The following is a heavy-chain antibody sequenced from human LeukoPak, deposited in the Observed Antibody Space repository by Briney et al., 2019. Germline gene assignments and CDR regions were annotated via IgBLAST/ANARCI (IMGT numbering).Heavy chain of an antibody. CDR2: IYSGGMT. CDR1: GGSISSGDYY. Sequence: SETLSLTRTVTGGSISSGDYYWSWLRQPPGKGLEWIASIYSGGMTFYSPSLKSRLTISADTSRNHFSLRLSSVTAADTALYFCARHFDHPTAYFDYWGQGSLVTVSS. D-gene: IGHD1-14*01. V-gene: IGHV4-39*01. CDR3: ARHFDHPTAYFDY. J-gene: IGHJ4*02.